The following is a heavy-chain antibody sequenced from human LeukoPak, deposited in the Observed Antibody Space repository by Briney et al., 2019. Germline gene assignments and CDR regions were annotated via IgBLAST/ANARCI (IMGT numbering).Heavy chain of an antibody. CDR1: GGSISSGSYY. V-gene: IGHV4-61*02. D-gene: IGHD2-2*01. J-gene: IGHJ5*02. CDR3: ARDLPLYCSSTSCYLNWFDP. Sequence: PSQTLSLTCTVSGGSISSGSYYWCWIRQPAGKGLEWIGRIYTSGSTNYNPSLKSRVTMSVDTSKNQFSLKLSSVTAADTAVYYCARDLPLYCSSTSCYLNWFDPWGQGTLVTVSS. CDR2: IYTSGST.